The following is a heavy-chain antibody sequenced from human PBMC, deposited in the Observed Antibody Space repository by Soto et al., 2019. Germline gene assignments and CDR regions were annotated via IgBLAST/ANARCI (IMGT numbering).Heavy chain of an antibody. CDR1: GGSISSYY. CDR2: IYYSGST. D-gene: IGHD3-22*01. J-gene: IGHJ3*02. Sequence: SETLSLTCTVSGGSISSYYWSWIRQPPGKGLEWIGYIYYSGSTNYNPSLKSRVTISVDTSKNQFSLKLSSVTAADTAVYYCARDSSMIVVVTNPGAFDIWGQGTMVTVSS. V-gene: IGHV4-59*01. CDR3: ARDSSMIVVVTNPGAFDI.